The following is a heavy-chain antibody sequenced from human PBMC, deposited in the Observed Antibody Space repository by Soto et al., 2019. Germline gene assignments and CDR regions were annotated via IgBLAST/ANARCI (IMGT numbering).Heavy chain of an antibody. Sequence: GGSLRLSCAASGFIFRNYLMSWVRQAPGRGLEWVANIKEDGSERYYVDSVNGRFTISRDDAKNSLYLEMTRPRADDTAIYYCAREKRANGYFDYWGQGTRVTVSS. CDR2: IKEDGSER. CDR1: GFIFRNYL. V-gene: IGHV3-7*01. J-gene: IGHJ4*02. CDR3: AREKRANGYFDY. D-gene: IGHD6-25*01.